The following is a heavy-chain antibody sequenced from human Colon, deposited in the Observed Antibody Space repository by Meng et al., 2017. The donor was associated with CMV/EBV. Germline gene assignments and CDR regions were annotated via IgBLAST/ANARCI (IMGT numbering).Heavy chain of an antibody. J-gene: IGHJ5*02. CDR3: GTNYLFGGKSRFDP. CDR2: LFYSGNT. CDR1: GVSITSNSYY. D-gene: IGHD3-16*01. V-gene: IGHV4-39*01. Sequence: SETLSLTCSVSGVSITSNSYYWVWIRQPPGKGLEWIGSLFYSGNTYYNPSLQSRFLISRDTSKNQFSLKVTSVTAADTAVYYCGTNYLFGGKSRFDPWGQGTLVTVSS.